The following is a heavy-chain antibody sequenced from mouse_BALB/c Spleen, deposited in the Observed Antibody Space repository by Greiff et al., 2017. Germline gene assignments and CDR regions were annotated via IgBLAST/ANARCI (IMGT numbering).Heavy chain of an antibody. V-gene: IGHV5-6-3*01. CDR2: INSNGGST. D-gene: IGHD1-2*01. CDR3: ARDHYSYYFDY. CDR1: GFTFSSYG. Sequence: DVMLVESGGGLVQPGGSLKLSCAASGFTFSSYGMSWVRQTPDKRLELVATINSNGGSTYYPDSVKGRFTISRDNAKNTLYLQMSSLKSEDTAMYYCARDHYSYYFDYWGQGTTLTVSS. J-gene: IGHJ2*01.